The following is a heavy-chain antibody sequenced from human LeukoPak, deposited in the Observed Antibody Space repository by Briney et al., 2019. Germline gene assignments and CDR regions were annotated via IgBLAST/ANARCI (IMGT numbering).Heavy chain of an antibody. J-gene: IGHJ5*02. D-gene: IGHD3-22*01. CDR2: IKQDGSEK. V-gene: IGHV3-7*01. CDR3: ARYASISGSRWLDP. Sequence: QPGESLRLSCAASGFTFSSDWMSWVRQPPGKGLEWVAHIKQDGSEKYYVDSVKGRFIISRDNAKKSLCLQMNSLRADDTAGSYCARYASISGSRWLDPCGQGPLVPVSS. CDR1: GFTFSSDW.